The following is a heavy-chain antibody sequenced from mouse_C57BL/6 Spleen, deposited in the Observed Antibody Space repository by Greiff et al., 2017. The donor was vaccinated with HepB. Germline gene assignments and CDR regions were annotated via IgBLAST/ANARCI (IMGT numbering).Heavy chain of an antibody. CDR1: GYSITSGYY. D-gene: IGHD2-4*01. V-gene: IGHV3-6*01. Sequence: VQLKESGPGLVKPSQSLSLTCSVTGYSITSGYYWNWIRQFPGNKLEWMGYISYDGSNNYNPSLKNRISITRDTSKNQFFLKLNSVTTEDTATYYCARGDYDYDGFAYWGQGTLVTVSA. CDR2: ISYDGSN. CDR3: ARGDYDYDGFAY. J-gene: IGHJ3*01.